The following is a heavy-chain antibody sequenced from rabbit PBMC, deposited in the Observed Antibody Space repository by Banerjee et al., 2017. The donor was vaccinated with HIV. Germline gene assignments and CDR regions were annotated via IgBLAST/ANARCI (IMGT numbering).Heavy chain of an antibody. CDR2: IYTISGST. J-gene: IGHJ4*01. D-gene: IGHD1-1*01. CDR3: ARGISSGYYVYYFDL. CDR1: GFSFSNGYD. Sequence: QEQLEESGGGLVKPGGTLTLTCKASGFSFSNGYDMCWVRQAPGKGLELIVCIYTISGSTWYASWVHGRFIITRNTSLNTVDLKMTSLTAADTATYFCARGISSGYYVYYFDLWGPGTLGHRL. V-gene: IGHV1S43*01.